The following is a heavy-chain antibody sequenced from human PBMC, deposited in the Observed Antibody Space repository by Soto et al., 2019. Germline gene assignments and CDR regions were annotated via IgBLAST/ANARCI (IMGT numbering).Heavy chain of an antibody. CDR1: GCTFSSYS. J-gene: IGHJ4*02. Sequence: EVQLGESWGGLVNPGGSLRLSCAASGCTFSSYSMNWVRQAPGKGLEWVSSISSSSSYIYYADSVKGRFTISRDNAKNELYMQINRLRAEDTAVYYCARFYRYSGYGFEYWGQGTLVTVSS. CDR3: ARFYRYSGYGFEY. D-gene: IGHD5-12*01. CDR2: ISSSSSYI. V-gene: IGHV3-21*01.